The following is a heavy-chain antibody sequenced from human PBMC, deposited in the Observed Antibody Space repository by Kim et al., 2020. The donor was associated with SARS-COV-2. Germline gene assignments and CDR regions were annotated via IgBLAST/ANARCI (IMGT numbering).Heavy chain of an antibody. CDR2: ISAYNGNT. D-gene: IGHD3-3*01. CDR1: GYTFTSYG. J-gene: IGHJ4*02. CDR3: ARENYDFWSGYSPQFDY. V-gene: IGHV1-18*01. Sequence: ASVKVSCKASGYTFTSYGISWVRQAPGQGLEWMGWISAYNGNTNYAQKLQGRVTMTTDTSTSTAYMELRSLRSDDTAVYYCARENYDFWSGYSPQFDYWGQGTLVTVSS.